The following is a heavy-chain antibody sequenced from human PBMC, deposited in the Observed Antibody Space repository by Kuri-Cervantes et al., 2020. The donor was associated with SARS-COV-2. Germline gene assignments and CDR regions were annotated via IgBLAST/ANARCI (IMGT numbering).Heavy chain of an antibody. CDR1: GFTFSRYG. Sequence: GESLKISCAASGFTFSRYGMNWVRQAPGKGLEWVSSISSSSTIYYADSVKGRFTISRDNAKNPLYLQMNSLRAEDTAVYYCARDLYDSSGYYSPHVFDYWGQGTLVTVSS. J-gene: IGHJ4*02. CDR2: ISSSSTI. CDR3: ARDLYDSSGYYSPHVFDY. V-gene: IGHV3-69-1*01. D-gene: IGHD3-22*01.